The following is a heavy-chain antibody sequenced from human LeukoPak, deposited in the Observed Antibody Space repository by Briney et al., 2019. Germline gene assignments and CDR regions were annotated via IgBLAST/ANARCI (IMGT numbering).Heavy chain of an antibody. V-gene: IGHV1-69*04. CDR3: ARVKGSIAYCGGDCYHAFDI. J-gene: IGHJ3*02. CDR1: GGTFSSYA. D-gene: IGHD2-21*02. Sequence: GASVKVSCKASGGTFSSYAISWVRQAPGQGLEWMGRIIPILGIANYAQRFQGRVTITADKSTSTAYMELSSLRSEDTAVYYCARVKGSIAYCGGDCYHAFDIWGQGTMVTVSS. CDR2: IIPILGIA.